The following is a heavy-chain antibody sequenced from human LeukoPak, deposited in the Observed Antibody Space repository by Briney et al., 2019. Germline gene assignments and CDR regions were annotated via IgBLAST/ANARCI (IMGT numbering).Heavy chain of an antibody. CDR1: GGTFSSYA. Sequence: ASVKVSCKASGGTFSSYAISWVRQAPGQGLEWMGGISPIFGTANYAQKFQGRVTITADESTSAAYMELSSLRSEDTAVYYCARGGYRFLEWPADYFDYWGQGTLVTVSS. V-gene: IGHV1-69*13. D-gene: IGHD3-3*01. CDR2: ISPIFGTA. J-gene: IGHJ4*02. CDR3: ARGGYRFLEWPADYFDY.